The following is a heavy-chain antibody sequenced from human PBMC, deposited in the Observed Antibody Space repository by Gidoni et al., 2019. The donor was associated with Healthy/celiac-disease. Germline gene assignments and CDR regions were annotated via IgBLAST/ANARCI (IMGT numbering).Heavy chain of an antibody. CDR1: GFTFDAYA. D-gene: IGHD3-3*01. J-gene: IGHJ6*02. V-gene: IGHV3-9*01. CDR2: ISWNSGSI. Sequence: EVQLVESGGGLVQPGRSLRLSCAASGFTFDAYAMPWVRQAPGKGLECVSGISWNSGSIGYADSVKGRFTISRDNAKNSLYLQMNSLRAEDTALYYCAKGIEVTIFGVVTLRYYYGMDVWGQGTTVTVSS. CDR3: AKGIEVTIFGVVTLRYYYGMDV.